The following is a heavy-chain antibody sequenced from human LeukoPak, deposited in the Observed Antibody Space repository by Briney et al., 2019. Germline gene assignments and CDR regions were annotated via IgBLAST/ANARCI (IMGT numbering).Heavy chain of an antibody. D-gene: IGHD3-22*01. CDR3: AKGSYYDSSGSFYFDY. CDR2: ISGSGDST. J-gene: IGHJ4*02. CDR1: GFIFSIYA. V-gene: IGHV3-23*01. Sequence: GGSLRLSCAASGFIFSIYAMNWVRQAPGKGLEWVSTISGSGDSTYYADSVKGRFTISRDNSKNMLYLQMNSLRAEDTAAYYCAKGSYYDSSGSFYFDYWGQGTLVTVSS.